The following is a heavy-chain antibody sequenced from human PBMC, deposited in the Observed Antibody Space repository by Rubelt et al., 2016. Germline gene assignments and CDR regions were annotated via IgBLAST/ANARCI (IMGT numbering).Heavy chain of an antibody. CDR3: VRVPSTTSLSGFDF. Sequence: QVPGKGLVWVSRINSDGSSTSYVDSVKGRFTISRDNAKNTLYLQMNSLRDEDTAVYYCVRVPSTTSLSGFDFWGQGTLVTVSS. J-gene: IGHJ4*02. CDR2: INSDGSST. V-gene: IGHV3-74*01. D-gene: IGHD2/OR15-2a*01.